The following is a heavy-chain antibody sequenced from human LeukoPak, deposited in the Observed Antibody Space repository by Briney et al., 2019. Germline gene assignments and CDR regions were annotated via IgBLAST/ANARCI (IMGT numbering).Heavy chain of an antibody. Sequence: ASVKVSCKASGYTFTGYYIHWVRQAPGQGLECMGWINPNSGGTDYAQKFQGRVTMTRDTSISTAYMELSRLRSDDTAVYYCARGGSGSYFSWLDPWGQGTLVTVSS. CDR3: ARGGSGSYFSWLDP. CDR1: GYTFTGYY. CDR2: INPNSGGT. J-gene: IGHJ5*02. D-gene: IGHD3-10*01. V-gene: IGHV1-2*02.